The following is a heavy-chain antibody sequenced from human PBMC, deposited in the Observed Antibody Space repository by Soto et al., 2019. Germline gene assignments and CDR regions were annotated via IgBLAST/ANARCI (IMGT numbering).Heavy chain of an antibody. CDR2: IIPIFGTP. J-gene: IGHJ5*02. CDR3: AREEEDIVLVPAAMRTNWFDP. V-gene: IGHV1-69*12. CDR1: GDTFSSYA. D-gene: IGHD2-2*01. Sequence: QVQLVQSGAEVKKPGSSVKVSCKASGDTFSSYAISWVRQAPGQGLEWMGGIIPIFGTPNYAQKFQGRVTITADESTSTAYMELSSLRSEDTAVYYCAREEEDIVLVPAAMRTNWFDPWGQGTLVTVSS.